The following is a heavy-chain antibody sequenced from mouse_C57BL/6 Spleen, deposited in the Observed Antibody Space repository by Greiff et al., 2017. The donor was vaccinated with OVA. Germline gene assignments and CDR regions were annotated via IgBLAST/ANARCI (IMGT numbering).Heavy chain of an antibody. CDR3: ARRLAY. CDR2: ISSGSSTI. Sequence: EVMLVESGGGLVKPGGSLKLSCAASGFTFSDYGMHWVRQAPEQGLEWVAYISSGSSTIYYADTVKGRFTISRDNAKNTLFLQMTSLRSEDTAMYYCARRLAYWGQGTLVTVSA. J-gene: IGHJ3*01. CDR1: GFTFSDYG. V-gene: IGHV5-17*01.